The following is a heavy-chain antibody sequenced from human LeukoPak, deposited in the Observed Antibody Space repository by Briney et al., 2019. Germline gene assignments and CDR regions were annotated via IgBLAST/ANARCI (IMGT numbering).Heavy chain of an antibody. V-gene: IGHV3-48*03. D-gene: IGHD2-15*01. J-gene: IGHJ6*03. CDR3: ARDQFGWDLHYYYYMDA. CDR1: GFTFSSYE. CDR2: ISSSGSTI. Sequence: PGGSLRLSCAASGFTFSSYEMNWVRQAPGKGLEWVSYISSSGSTIYYADSVKGRFTISRDNAKNSLYLQMNGLRAEDTAVYYCARDQFGWDLHYYYYMDAWGKGTTVTVSS.